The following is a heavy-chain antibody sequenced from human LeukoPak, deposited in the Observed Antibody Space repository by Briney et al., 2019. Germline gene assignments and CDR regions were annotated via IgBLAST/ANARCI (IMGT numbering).Heavy chain of an antibody. CDR3: ARSPVGYSSSWYWFDP. CDR2: IYYSGST. J-gene: IGHJ5*02. V-gene: IGHV4-59*12. CDR1: GGSISSYY. D-gene: IGHD6-13*01. Sequence: SETLSLTCTVSGGSISSYYWSWIRQPPGKGLEWIGYIYYSGSTYYNPSLKSRVTISVDTSKNQFSLKLSSVTAADTAVYYCARSPVGYSSSWYWFDPWGQGTLVTVSS.